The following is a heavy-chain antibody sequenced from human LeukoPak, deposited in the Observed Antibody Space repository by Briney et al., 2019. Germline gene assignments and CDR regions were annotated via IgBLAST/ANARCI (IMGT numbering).Heavy chain of an antibody. Sequence: GGSLRLSCAASGFTFGNAWMDWVRQAPGKGLEWVGRIKSKIDGGITDYAAPVKGRFTISRDDSKDTLYLQMNSLKTEDTAVYYCIATRYWGQGTLVTVSS. CDR2: IKSKIDGGIT. CDR3: IATRY. CDR1: GFTFGNAW. V-gene: IGHV3-15*01. J-gene: IGHJ4*02.